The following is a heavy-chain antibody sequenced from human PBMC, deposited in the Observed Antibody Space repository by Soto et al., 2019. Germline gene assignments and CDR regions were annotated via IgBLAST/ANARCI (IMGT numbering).Heavy chain of an antibody. CDR1: GFTFINYA. V-gene: IGHV3-23*01. Sequence: EVQLLESGGGLVQPGGSLRLSCVGSGFTFINYAMNWVRQTPGKGLEWVSGISGGGDRTFDADSVKGRFTISRDNSKKKGNLEINSLRGHDPAVYYFAGKGFGLNRCPGWGELGPLGRGTLVTVSS. J-gene: IGHJ2*01. D-gene: IGHD3-16*01. CDR2: ISGGGDRT. CDR3: AGKGFGLNRCPGWGELGP.